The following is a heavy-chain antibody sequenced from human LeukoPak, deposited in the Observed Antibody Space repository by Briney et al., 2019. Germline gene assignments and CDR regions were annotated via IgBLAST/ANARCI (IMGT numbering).Heavy chain of an antibody. V-gene: IGHV3-72*01. D-gene: IGHD3-10*01. J-gene: IGHJ4*02. CDR2: SRNKANSYTT. CDR1: GSTLSDHY. CDR3: ARVSGFGYFFDY. Sequence: QPGGSLRLSCAASGSTLSDHYMDWVRQAPGKGLEWVARSRNKANSYTTEYAASVKGRFTISRDDSKNSLYLQMNSLKSEDTAVYYCARVSGFGYFFDYWGQGTLVTVSS.